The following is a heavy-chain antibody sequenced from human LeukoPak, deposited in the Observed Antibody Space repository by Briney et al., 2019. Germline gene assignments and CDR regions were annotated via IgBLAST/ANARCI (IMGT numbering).Heavy chain of an antibody. J-gene: IGHJ4*02. CDR2: IIPIFGTA. Sequence: GASVKVSCKASGGTFSSYAISWVRQAPGQGLEWMGGIIPIFGTANYAQKFQGRVTFTTDESTSTAYMELSSLRSEDTAVYYCARDDPEEDIVAKFWGQGTLVTVSS. CDR3: ARDDPEEDIVAKF. D-gene: IGHD5-12*01. V-gene: IGHV1-69*05. CDR1: GGTFSSYA.